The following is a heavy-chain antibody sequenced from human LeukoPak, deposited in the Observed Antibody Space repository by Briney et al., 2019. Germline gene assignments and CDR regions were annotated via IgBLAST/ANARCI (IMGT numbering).Heavy chain of an antibody. Sequence: ASVKVSCKASGYSFTGYYIHWVRQAPGQGLEWMGWINPNSGGTSYVQKFQGWVTMTRDTSISTAYMELNSLRSNDTAAYYCARGEERNFYYYYGMDVWGQGTTVTVSS. J-gene: IGHJ6*02. CDR3: ARGEERNFYYYYGMDV. CDR2: INPNSGGT. CDR1: GYSFTGYY. D-gene: IGHD1-1*01. V-gene: IGHV1-2*04.